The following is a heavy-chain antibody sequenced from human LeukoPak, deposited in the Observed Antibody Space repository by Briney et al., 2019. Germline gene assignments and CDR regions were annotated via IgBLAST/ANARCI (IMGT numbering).Heavy chain of an antibody. V-gene: IGHV3-7*03. CDR3: TRENNWNDPRVDY. D-gene: IGHD1-20*01. J-gene: IGHJ4*02. CDR2: MKQDGSEQ. Sequence: GGSLRLSCAASGFSLSNHWMSWVRQAPGKGLEWVANMKQDGSEQYYVDSVKGRFIISRDNTKNSLSLQMNSLRAEDTAVYYCTRENNWNDPRVDYWGQGTLVTVSS. CDR1: GFSLSNHW.